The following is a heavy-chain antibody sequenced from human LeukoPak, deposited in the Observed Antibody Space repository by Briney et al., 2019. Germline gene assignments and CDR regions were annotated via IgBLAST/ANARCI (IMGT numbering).Heavy chain of an antibody. V-gene: IGHV1-2*02. J-gene: IGHJ6*03. CDR1: GYTFTGYY. CDR2: INPNSGGT. Sequence: ASVNVSCKASGYTFTGYYMHWVRQVPGQGLEWMGWINPNSGGTNYAQKFQGRVTMTRDTSISTAYVELSRLRSDDTALYYCARATDVSSWYYYYYMDVWGKGTTVTVSS. D-gene: IGHD6-13*01. CDR3: ARATDVSSWYYYYYMDV.